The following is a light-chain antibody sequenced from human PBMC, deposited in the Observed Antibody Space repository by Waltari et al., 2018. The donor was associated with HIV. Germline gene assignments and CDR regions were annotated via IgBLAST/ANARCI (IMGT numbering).Light chain of an antibody. Sequence: QSALTQPPSASGSLGQSATIPCTGTSSDDGGYEYVSWYQQHPDKAPKLIIYEVNKRPSGVPDRFSGSKSDNTASLTVAGLQDDDEAHYYCASYGDTNRVLFGGGTRVTVL. J-gene: IGLJ6*01. CDR2: EVN. CDR1: SSDDGGYEY. V-gene: IGLV2-8*01. CDR3: ASYGDTNRVL.